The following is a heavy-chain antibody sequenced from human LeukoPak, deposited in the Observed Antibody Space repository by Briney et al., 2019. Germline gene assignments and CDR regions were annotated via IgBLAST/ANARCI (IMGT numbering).Heavy chain of an antibody. J-gene: IGHJ4*02. CDR2: ISGSGDNT. CDR1: GFTFSTYV. D-gene: IGHD5-12*01. V-gene: IGHV3-23*01. Sequence: GGSLRLSCAASGFTFSTYVMSWVRQAPGKRLEWVSGISGSGDNTYYADSVKGRFPISRDNSKNTLYLQINSLTSKHTAIYYCAKGSGYDTDFDYWGQGTLVSVSS. CDR3: AKGSGYDTDFDY.